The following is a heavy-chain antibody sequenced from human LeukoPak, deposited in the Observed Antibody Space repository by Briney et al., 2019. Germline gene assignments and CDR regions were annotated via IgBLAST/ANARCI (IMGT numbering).Heavy chain of an antibody. Sequence: PGGSLRLSCAASGFTFSAYWVHWVRQAPGKGLVWVSRNNSDGSSTSYADSVKGRFTISRDNAKNTLYLQMNSLRAEDTAVYYCTSKTTDYYDSSGVGGYWGQGTLVTVSS. CDR2: NNSDGSST. V-gene: IGHV3-74*01. J-gene: IGHJ4*02. CDR1: GFTFSAYW. CDR3: TSKTTDYYDSSGVGGY. D-gene: IGHD3-22*01.